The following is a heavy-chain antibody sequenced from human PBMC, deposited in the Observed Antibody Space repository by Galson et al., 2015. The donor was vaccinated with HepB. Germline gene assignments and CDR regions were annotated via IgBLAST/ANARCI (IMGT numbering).Heavy chain of an antibody. J-gene: IGHJ4*02. CDR2: IGSRSGYI. Sequence: SLRLSCAASGFIFSSYWINWVRQAPGKGLEWVSSIGSRSGYIYYADSVKGRFTMSRDNAKNSLHLQMNSLRAEDTAVYYCARDPSSGTADYWGQGTLVTVSS. CDR3: ARDPSSGTADY. CDR1: GFIFSSYW. V-gene: IGHV3-21*01. D-gene: IGHD6-13*01.